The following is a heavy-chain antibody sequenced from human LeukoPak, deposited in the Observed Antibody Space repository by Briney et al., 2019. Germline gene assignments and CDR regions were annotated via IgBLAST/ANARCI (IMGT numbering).Heavy chain of an antibody. Sequence: GGSLRLSCAASGVTFDDDGMSWGPQAPRKGLEGGSVFCSGVTAEYADSVKGRFTITRDNSKNTPYLQINSLRAEDTAVYYCARGIVAGYYFDYWGQGTLVTVSS. CDR2: FCSGVTA. CDR3: ARGIVAGYYFDY. J-gene: IGHJ4*02. CDR1: GVTFDDDG. D-gene: IGHD2/OR15-2a*01. V-gene: IGHV3-53*05.